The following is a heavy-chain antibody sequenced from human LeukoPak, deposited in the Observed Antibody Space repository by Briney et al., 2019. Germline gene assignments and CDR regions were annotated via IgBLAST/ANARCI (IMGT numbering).Heavy chain of an antibody. D-gene: IGHD2-2*01. Sequence: SETLSLTWTVSGGSISSGSYYWSWIRQPAGKGLEWIGRIYTSGSTNHNPSLKSRVTISVDTSKNQFSMKLSSVTAADTALYYCARDSLLPSAMGYYYMDVWGKGTTVTVSS. V-gene: IGHV4-61*02. CDR3: ARDSLLPSAMGYYYMDV. CDR2: IYTSGST. CDR1: GGSISSGSYY. J-gene: IGHJ6*03.